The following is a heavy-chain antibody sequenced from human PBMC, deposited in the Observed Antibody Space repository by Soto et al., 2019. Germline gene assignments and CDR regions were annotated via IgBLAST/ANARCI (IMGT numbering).Heavy chain of an antibody. Sequence: ASVKVSCKACGYTFTSYGISWVRQAPGQGLEWMGWISAYNGNTNYAQKLQGRVTMTTDTSTSTAYMELRSLRSDDTAVYYCAIIAFIDGIDYWGQGTLVTVSS. V-gene: IGHV1-18*01. CDR1: GYTFTSYG. J-gene: IGHJ4*02. CDR3: AIIAFIDGIDY. D-gene: IGHD3-16*01. CDR2: ISAYNGNT.